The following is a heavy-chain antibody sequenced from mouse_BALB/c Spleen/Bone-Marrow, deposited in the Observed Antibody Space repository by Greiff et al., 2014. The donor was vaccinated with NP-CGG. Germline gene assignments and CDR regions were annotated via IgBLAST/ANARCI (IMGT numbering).Heavy chain of an antibody. J-gene: IGHJ3*01. D-gene: IGHD1-2*01. V-gene: IGHV5-6-3*01. CDR1: GFTFSSYG. CDR2: INSNGGST. Sequence: VQLKESGGGLVQPGGSLKLSCAASGFTFSSYGMSWVRRTPDKRLELVATINSNGGSTYYPDSVKGRFTISRDNAKNTLYLQMSSLKSEDTAMYYCARHYYGARWGQGTLVTVSA. CDR3: ARHYYGAR.